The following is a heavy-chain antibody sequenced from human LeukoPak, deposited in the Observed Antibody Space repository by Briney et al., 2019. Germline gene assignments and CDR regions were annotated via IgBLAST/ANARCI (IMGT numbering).Heavy chain of an antibody. Sequence: GASVKASCKASGYTFTGYYMHWVRQAPGQGLEWMGWINPNSGGTNYAQKFQGKVTMTRDTSISTAYMELSRLRSDDTAVYYCARSLGYCTNGVCYVGYFDYWGQGTLVTVSS. D-gene: IGHD2-8*01. CDR2: INPNSGGT. V-gene: IGHV1-2*02. CDR3: ARSLGYCTNGVCYVGYFDY. CDR1: GYTFTGYY. J-gene: IGHJ4*02.